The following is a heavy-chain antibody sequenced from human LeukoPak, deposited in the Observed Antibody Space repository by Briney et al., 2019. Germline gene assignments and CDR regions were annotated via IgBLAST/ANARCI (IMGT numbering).Heavy chain of an antibody. J-gene: IGHJ4*02. CDR1: GGSISSSNW. CDR2: IYHSGST. V-gene: IGHV4-4*02. D-gene: IGHD6-19*01. CDR3: AREPQYSSGWHYLN. Sequence: SGTLSLTCAVSGGSISSSNWWSWVRQPPGKGREWIGEIYHSGSTNYNPSLKSRVTISVDKSKNQFSLKLSSVTAADTAVYYCAREPQYSSGWHYLNWGQGTLVTVSS.